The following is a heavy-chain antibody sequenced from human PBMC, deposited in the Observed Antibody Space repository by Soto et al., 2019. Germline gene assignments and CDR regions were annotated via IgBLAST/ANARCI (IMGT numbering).Heavy chain of an antibody. J-gene: IGHJ4*02. CDR3: AGLYHYDSSGYYDY. D-gene: IGHD3-22*01. V-gene: IGHV1-46*01. CDR2: INPSGGRT. Sequence: ASVKVSCKASGTSFTTYYIHWVRQAPGQGLEWMGIINPSGGRTTYAQKFQGRVTMTRDTSTSTFHMELSSLTSEDTAVYYCAGLYHYDSSGYYDYWGQGTLVTVSS. CDR1: GTSFTTYY.